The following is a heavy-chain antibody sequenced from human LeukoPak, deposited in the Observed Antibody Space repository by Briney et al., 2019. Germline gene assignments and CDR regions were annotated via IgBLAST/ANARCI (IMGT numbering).Heavy chain of an antibody. D-gene: IGHD6-19*01. Sequence: ASVKVSCKASGYTLTDHDIHWVRQAPGQRLEWTRWINPGNGNTKYSQKFQGRVTITRDTSASTAYMELSSLTSEDTAVYYCANWAGTPAGYFSGPLDYWGQGTLVTVSS. V-gene: IGHV1-3*01. CDR1: GYTLTDHD. J-gene: IGHJ4*02. CDR3: ANWAGTPAGYFSGPLDY. CDR2: INPGNGNT.